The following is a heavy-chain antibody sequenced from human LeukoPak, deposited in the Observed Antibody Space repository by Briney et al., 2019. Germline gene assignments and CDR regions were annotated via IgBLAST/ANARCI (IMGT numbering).Heavy chain of an antibody. CDR2: IYHSGST. CDR1: GGSITSSSYY. D-gene: IGHD5-18*01. Sequence: SETLSLTCSVSGGSITSSSYYWGWIRQPPGKGLEWIGSIYHSGSTYYNPSLKSRVTISVDTSKNQFSLKLSSVTAADTAVYYCARDVDTAMEFDYWGQGTLVTVSS. V-gene: IGHV4-39*07. CDR3: ARDVDTAMEFDY. J-gene: IGHJ4*02.